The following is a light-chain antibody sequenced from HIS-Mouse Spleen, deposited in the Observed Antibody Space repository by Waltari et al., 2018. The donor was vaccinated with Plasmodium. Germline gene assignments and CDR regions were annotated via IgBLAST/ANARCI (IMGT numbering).Light chain of an antibody. CDR2: EDS. J-gene: IGLJ3*02. Sequence: YELTQPPSVSVSPGQTARITCSGDALPTKYAYWYQQKSGKAPVLVMYEDSKRPSGIPERFSGDSSRTRATLTISGGQVEDEADYYCYSTDSSGNHRVFGGGTKQTVL. CDR1: ALPTKY. CDR3: YSTDSSGNHRV. V-gene: IGLV3-10*01.